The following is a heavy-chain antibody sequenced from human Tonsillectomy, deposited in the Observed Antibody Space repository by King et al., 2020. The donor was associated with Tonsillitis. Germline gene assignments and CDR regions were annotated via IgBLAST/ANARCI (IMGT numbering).Heavy chain of an antibody. CDR3: AREASTGYGRFDP. CDR2: INPNSGGT. V-gene: IGHV1-2*02. D-gene: IGHD7-27*01. Sequence: QLVQSGAEVKKPWASVKVSCKASGYTFTDYYMHWVRQAPGQGLEWRGWINPNSGGTNYSQKFEGRVTMTRDTSISTAYMELSGLRYDDTAVYYFAREASTGYGRFDPWGQGTLVTVSS. CDR1: GYTFTDYY. J-gene: IGHJ5*02.